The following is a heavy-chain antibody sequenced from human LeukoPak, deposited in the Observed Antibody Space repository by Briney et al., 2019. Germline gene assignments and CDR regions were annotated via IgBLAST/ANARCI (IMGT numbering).Heavy chain of an antibody. CDR1: GGSISSSSYY. V-gene: IGHV4-39*01. J-gene: IGHJ4*02. D-gene: IGHD4-11*01. CDR3: ARHRRYSNYFDY. Sequence: SETLSLTCTVSGGSISSSSYYWGWIRQPPGKGLEWIGSIYYSGSTYYNPSLKSRVTISVDTSENQFSLKLSSVTAADTAVYYCARHRRYSNYFDYWGQGTLVTVSS. CDR2: IYYSGST.